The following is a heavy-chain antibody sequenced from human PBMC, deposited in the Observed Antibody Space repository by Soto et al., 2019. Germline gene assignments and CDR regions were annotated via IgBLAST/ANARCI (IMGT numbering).Heavy chain of an antibody. CDR3: ARGNGWFDP. Sequence: GGSLRLSCAASGFTFSSYWMPWVLQAPGKGLVWVSRINSDGSSPSYADSVKGRFTISRDNAKNTLYLQMNSLSAEDRAVYYCARGNGWFDPWGKGTLVTVSS. D-gene: IGHD1-1*01. V-gene: IGHV3-74*01. CDR2: INSDGSSP. J-gene: IGHJ5*02. CDR1: GFTFSSYW.